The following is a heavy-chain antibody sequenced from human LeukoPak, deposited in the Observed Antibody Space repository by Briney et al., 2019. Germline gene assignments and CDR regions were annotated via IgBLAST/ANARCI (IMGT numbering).Heavy chain of an antibody. CDR1: GFTFSSYA. CDR2: ITGSSDYI. CDR3: AKFKGHYGDSEYYFDS. Sequence: GGSLRLSCAASGFTFSSYAVSWVRQAPGKGLEWVSCITGSSDYIFYADSVRGRFTISRDNAKNSLFLQMNSLRAEDTAVYYCAKFKGHYGDSEYYFDSWGQGTLVTVSS. V-gene: IGHV3-21*01. J-gene: IGHJ4*02. D-gene: IGHD3-10*01.